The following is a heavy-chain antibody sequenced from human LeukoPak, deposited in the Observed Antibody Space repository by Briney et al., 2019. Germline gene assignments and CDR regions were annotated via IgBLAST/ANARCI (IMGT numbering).Heavy chain of an antibody. D-gene: IGHD3-10*01. CDR3: ARGGFNMVRGVITPSNSYYYYMDI. CDR2: ITSGDFV. J-gene: IGHJ6*03. Sequence: GGSLRLSCAVSGFTFSAYSMNWVRQAPGKGLEWVSSITSGDFVYFADSLKGRFTISRDNAKSSLYLQMNSLRAEDTAVYYCARGGFNMVRGVITPSNSYYYYMDIWGKGTTATVSS. CDR1: GFTFSAYS. V-gene: IGHV3-21*01.